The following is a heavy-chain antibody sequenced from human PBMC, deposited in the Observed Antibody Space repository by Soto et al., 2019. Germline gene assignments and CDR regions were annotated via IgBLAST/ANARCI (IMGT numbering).Heavy chain of an antibody. CDR2: ISPILAIA. J-gene: IGHJ4*02. CDR3: ARDSMTGKIDS. Sequence: QVQLVQSGTQVKRPGSSVKVSCKSSGGTFNTYAIDWVRQAPGQGLEWMGRISPILAIANYAQKFQDRVTITADKSTNTAYMELISLRSEDTAVYYCARDSMTGKIDSWGQGTLVTVSS. V-gene: IGHV1-69*04. CDR1: GGTFNTYA. D-gene: IGHD3-10*01.